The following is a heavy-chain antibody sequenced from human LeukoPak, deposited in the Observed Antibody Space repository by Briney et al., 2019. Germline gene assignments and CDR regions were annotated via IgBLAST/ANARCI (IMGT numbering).Heavy chain of an antibody. V-gene: IGHV4-39*01. J-gene: IGHJ4*02. CDR1: GGSISSSNYY. Sequence: SETLSLTCTVSGGSISSSNYYWGWIRQPPGKGLEWIGSIYYSGSTYYNPSLKSRVTISVDTSKNQFSLKLSCVTAADTAVYYCARQGKGGDRVDYWGQGTLVTVSS. CDR3: ARQGKGGDRVDY. CDR2: IYYSGST. D-gene: IGHD3-16*01.